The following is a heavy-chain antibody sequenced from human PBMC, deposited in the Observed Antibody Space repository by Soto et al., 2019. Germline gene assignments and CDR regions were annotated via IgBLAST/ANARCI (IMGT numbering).Heavy chain of an antibody. D-gene: IGHD5-12*01. CDR3: ARDNEYRGYDLLDY. CDR2: ISAYNGNT. CDR1: GYTFTSYG. Sequence: QVQLVQSGAEVKKPGASVKVSCKASGYTFTSYGISWVRQAPGQGLEWMGWISAYNGNTNYAQKLQGRVTMTTDTSTSTAYMEWRSWGFDDTAVYYWARDNEYRGYDLLDYWGQGPLVTVPS. J-gene: IGHJ4*02. V-gene: IGHV1-18*01.